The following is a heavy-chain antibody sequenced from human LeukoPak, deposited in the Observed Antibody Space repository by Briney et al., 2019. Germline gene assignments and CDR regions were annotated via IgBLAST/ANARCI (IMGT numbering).Heavy chain of an antibody. V-gene: IGHV4-59*01. CDR3: ASGHYPFEY. CDR1: GGSINSGY. J-gene: IGHJ4*02. D-gene: IGHD1-26*01. CDR2: LYPSGST. Sequence: SETLSLTCSVSGGSINSGYWSWIRQPPGQGLEWIGLLYPSGSTNYNPSLKSRVTISVDMSRTQFSLELISVTAADTAVYYCASGHYPFEYWGQGTLVTVSS.